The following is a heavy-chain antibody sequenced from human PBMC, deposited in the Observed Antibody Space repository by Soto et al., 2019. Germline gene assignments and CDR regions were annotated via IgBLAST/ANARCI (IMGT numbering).Heavy chain of an antibody. D-gene: IGHD2-15*01. J-gene: IGHJ6*02. V-gene: IGHV4-34*01. Sequence: PSETLSLNCAVYGGSFSGYYWSWIRQPPGKGLEWIGEINHSGSTNYNPSLKSRVTISVDTSKNQFSLKLSSVTAADTAVYYCARGRGNCSGGSCYSRKQNYYYGMDVWGQGTTVTVSS. CDR2: INHSGST. CDR3: ARGRGNCSGGSCYSRKQNYYYGMDV. CDR1: GGSFSGYY.